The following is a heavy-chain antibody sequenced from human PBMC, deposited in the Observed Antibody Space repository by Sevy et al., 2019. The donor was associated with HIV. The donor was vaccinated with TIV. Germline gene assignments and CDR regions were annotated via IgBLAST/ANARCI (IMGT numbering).Heavy chain of an antibody. J-gene: IGHJ4*02. CDR2: IYSGGST. CDR1: GFTVSSNY. Sequence: GGCLRLSCAASGFTVSSNYMSWVRQAPGKGLEWVSVIYSGGSTYYADSVKGRFTISRDNSKNTLYLQMNSLRAEDTAVYYCARGGGYSSSWYGGAGYWGQGTLVTVSS. V-gene: IGHV3-53*01. D-gene: IGHD6-13*01. CDR3: ARGGGYSSSWYGGAGY.